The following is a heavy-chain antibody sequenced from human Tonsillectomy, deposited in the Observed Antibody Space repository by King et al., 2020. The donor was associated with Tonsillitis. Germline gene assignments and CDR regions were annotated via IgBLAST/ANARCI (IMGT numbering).Heavy chain of an antibody. V-gene: IGHV1-46*04. Sequence: VQLVESGAEVKKPGASVKVSCKASGYTFTSYYVHWVRQAPGQGLEWMGVIKPSGGSTSYAQKLTGRVIMTRDTSTSTVYMELSSLRSEDTAVYYCARTYYYDRSGYCFGYWGQGTLVTVSS. D-gene: IGHD3-22*01. J-gene: IGHJ4*02. CDR1: GYTFTSYY. CDR3: ARTYYYDRSGYCFGY. CDR2: IKPSGGST.